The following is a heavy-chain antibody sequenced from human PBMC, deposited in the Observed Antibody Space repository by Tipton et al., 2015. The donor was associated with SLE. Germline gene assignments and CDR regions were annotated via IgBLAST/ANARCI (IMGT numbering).Heavy chain of an antibody. CDR1: GVSVTNYY. J-gene: IGHJ4*02. CDR2: IQGRENT. CDR3: ASPRVGLDYIWGSYRPRGTFDY. V-gene: IGHV4-59*02. D-gene: IGHD3-16*02. Sequence: TLSLTCTVSGVSVTNYYWSWIRQPPGKRLEWIGFIQGRENTNYNPSLESRVTISVDTSKNQFSLQLTSVTAADTAIYYCASPRVGLDYIWGSYRPRGTFDYWGQGTLVTVSS.